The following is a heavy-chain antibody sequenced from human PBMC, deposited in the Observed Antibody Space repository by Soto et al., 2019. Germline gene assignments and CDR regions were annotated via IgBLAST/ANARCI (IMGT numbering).Heavy chain of an antibody. J-gene: IGHJ6*02. CDR3: ARVKTDYSNPRGPFFFYGMDV. Sequence: QVQLVESGGGVVHPERSLRLSCSASEFTFSSYAMHWVRQAPGKGLEWVVGISYDGGYKFYGDSVRGRFTISRDSSKTTVFLQMNSLRPEDTAAYYCARVKTDYSNPRGPFFFYGMDVWGQGTTVTVSS. V-gene: IGHV3-30-3*01. CDR2: ISYDGGYK. D-gene: IGHD4-4*01. CDR1: EFTFSSYA.